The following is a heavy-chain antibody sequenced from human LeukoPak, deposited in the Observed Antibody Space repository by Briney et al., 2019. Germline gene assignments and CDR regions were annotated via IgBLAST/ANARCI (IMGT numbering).Heavy chain of an antibody. CDR3: TRVPRYYDSSRNWFDP. Sequence: GRSLRLSCTASGFTFGDYAMSWVRQAPGKGLEWVGFIRSKAYGGTAEYAASVKGRFTISRDDSKSIAYLQMNSLKTEDTAVYYCTRVPRYYDSSRNWFDPWGQGTLVTVSS. D-gene: IGHD3-22*01. CDR2: IRSKAYGGTA. V-gene: IGHV3-49*04. CDR1: GFTFGDYA. J-gene: IGHJ5*02.